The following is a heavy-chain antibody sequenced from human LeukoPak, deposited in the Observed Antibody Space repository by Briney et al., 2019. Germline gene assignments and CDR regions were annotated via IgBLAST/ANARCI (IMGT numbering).Heavy chain of an antibody. D-gene: IGHD1-26*01. J-gene: IGHJ3*02. CDR3: ARDQWELLGAFDI. CDR1: GFTFSRYW. Sequence: GGSLRLSCAASGFTFSRYWMHWVRQAPGKGLMWVSRISPDGSTTFADSVKGRFTISRDNAKNTLYLQMNSLGAEDTAVYYCARDQWELLGAFDIWGQGTIETVSS. CDR2: ISPDGSTT. V-gene: IGHV3-74*01.